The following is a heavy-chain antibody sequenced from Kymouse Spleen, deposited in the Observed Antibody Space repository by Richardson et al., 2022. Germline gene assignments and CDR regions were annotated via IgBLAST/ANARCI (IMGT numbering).Heavy chain of an antibody. CDR2: INHSGST. CDR3: ARVVVVPAARDYFDY. D-gene: IGHD2-2*02. CDR1: GGSFSGYY. J-gene: IGHJ4*02. Sequence: QVQLQQWGAGLLKPSETLSLTCAVYGGSFSGYYWSWIRQPPGKGLEWIGEINHSGSTNYNPSLKSRVTISVDTSKNQFSLKLSSVTAADTAVYYCARVVVVPAARDYFDYWGQGTLVTVSS. V-gene: IGHV4-34*01.